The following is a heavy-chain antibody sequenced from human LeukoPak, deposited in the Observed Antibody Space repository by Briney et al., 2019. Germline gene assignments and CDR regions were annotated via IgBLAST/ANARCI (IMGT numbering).Heavy chain of an antibody. CDR1: GFTFSSYA. D-gene: IGHD2-8*01. CDR2: ISGSGGST. CDR3: AKGGNGYCTNGICSPRVVAAIDY. Sequence: GGSLRLSCAASGFTFSSYAMSWVRQAPGKGLEWVSGISGSGGSTHYADSVRGRFTISRDNSKNTLYLQMNSLRAEDTAVYYCAKGGNGYCTNGICSPRVVAAIDYWGQGTLVTVSS. J-gene: IGHJ4*02. V-gene: IGHV3-23*01.